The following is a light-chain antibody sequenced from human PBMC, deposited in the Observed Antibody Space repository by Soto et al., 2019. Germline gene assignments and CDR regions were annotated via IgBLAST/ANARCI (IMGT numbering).Light chain of an antibody. CDR2: AAS. Sequence: DVQMTQSPSSLSASVGDRVTITCRSSQNIASFLNWYQQRPGTAPKLLIFAASNLENGVPSRFSGRGSATDFTLTISSLQPEDFATYFCQQIYNMPVTFGQGTKLEMK. J-gene: IGKJ2*01. CDR1: QNIASF. CDR3: QQIYNMPVT. V-gene: IGKV1-39*01.